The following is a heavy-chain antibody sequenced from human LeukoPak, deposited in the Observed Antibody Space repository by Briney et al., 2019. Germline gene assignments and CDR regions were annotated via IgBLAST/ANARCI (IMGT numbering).Heavy chain of an antibody. CDR1: GGSISSSSW. V-gene: IGHV4-4*02. Sequence: PSGTLSLTCAVSGGSISSSSWWSWVRQPPGKGLEWIGEIYHSGSTNYNSSLKSRVTISVDKSKNQFSLKLSSVTAADTAVYYCARDRSSSWGGMDVWGQGTTVTVSS. CDR2: IYHSGST. D-gene: IGHD6-13*01. CDR3: ARDRSSSWGGMDV. J-gene: IGHJ6*02.